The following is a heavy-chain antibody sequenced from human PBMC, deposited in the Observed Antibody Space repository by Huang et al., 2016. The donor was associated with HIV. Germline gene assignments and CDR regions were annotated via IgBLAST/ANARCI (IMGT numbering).Heavy chain of an antibody. CDR2: IYWDNEE. D-gene: IGHD6-13*01. Sequence: QITLKESGPTLVKPTQTLTLTCTFSGFSLTSSGVAVGWIRQPPGKALEWLALIYWDNEERCSPSLKTRLTITKDTPKNEVVLTMTIMDPVDTATYYCVHRLRYGKWYVDYWGQGVLVTVSS. CDR1: GFSLTSSGVA. CDR3: VHRLRYGKWYVDY. V-gene: IGHV2-5*02. J-gene: IGHJ4*02.